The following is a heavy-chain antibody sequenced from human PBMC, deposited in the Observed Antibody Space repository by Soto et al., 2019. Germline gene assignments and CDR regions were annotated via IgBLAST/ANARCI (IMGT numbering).Heavy chain of an antibody. Sequence: EVQLVESGGGLVQPGGSLRLSCAASGFTVTSNYMSWVRQAPGKGLEWVSVIYSGGSTYYADSVKGRFTISRDNSKNALYLQMYSLRAEDTAVYYCARDRGYGGVDYWGQGTLVTVSS. D-gene: IGHD4-17*01. V-gene: IGHV3-66*01. CDR1: GFTVTSNY. CDR3: ARDRGYGGVDY. CDR2: IYSGGST. J-gene: IGHJ4*02.